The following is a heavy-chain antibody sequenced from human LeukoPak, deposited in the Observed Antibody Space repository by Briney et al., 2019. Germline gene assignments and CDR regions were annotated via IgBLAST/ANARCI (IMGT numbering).Heavy chain of an antibody. CDR3: ARVTWKTPYMDV. J-gene: IGHJ6*03. CDR1: GGPFSGYY. V-gene: IGHV4-34*01. CDR2: INHNGRT. Sequence: PSETLSLTCAVYGGPFSGYYWSWIRQPPGQGLQWIGEINHNGRTNYSPSLKSRVTISVDTSKNQFSLNLSSVTAADTAVYYCARVTWKTPYMDVWGKGTTVTVSS. D-gene: IGHD1-1*01.